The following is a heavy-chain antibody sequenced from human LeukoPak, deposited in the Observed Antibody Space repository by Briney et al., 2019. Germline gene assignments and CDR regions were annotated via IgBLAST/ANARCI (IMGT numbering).Heavy chain of an antibody. V-gene: IGHV1-2*06. J-gene: IGHJ4*02. Sequence: ASVKVSCKASGYTFTGYYMHWLRQAPGQGLEWMGRINPNSGGTNYAQKFQGRVTMTRDTSISTAYMELSRLRSDDTAVYYCLRFLEWLLEDWGQGTLVTVSS. D-gene: IGHD3-3*01. CDR3: LRFLEWLLED. CDR1: GYTFTGYY. CDR2: INPNSGGT.